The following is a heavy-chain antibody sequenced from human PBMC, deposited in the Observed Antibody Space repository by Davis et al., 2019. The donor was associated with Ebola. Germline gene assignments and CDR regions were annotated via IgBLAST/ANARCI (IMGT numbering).Heavy chain of an antibody. CDR3: ARGHINRLRELFYNWFDP. Sequence: PSETLSLTCTVSGGSISSYYWSWIRQPPGKGLEWIGYIYYSGSTNYNPSLKSRVTISVDTSKNQFSLKLSSVTAADTAVYYCARGHINRLRELFYNWFDPWGQGTLVTVSS. D-gene: IGHD3-10*01. V-gene: IGHV4-59*01. CDR2: IYYSGST. CDR1: GGSISSYY. J-gene: IGHJ5*02.